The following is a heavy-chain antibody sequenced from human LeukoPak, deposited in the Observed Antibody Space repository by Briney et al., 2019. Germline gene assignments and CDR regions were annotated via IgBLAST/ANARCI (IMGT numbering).Heavy chain of an antibody. J-gene: IGHJ3*02. Sequence: ASVTVSCKASGYTFTGYYMRWVRQAPGQGLEWMGWINPNSGGTNYAQKFQGRVTMTRDTSISTAYMELSRLRSDDTAVYYCAREGTTMVRGGGAFDIWGQGTMVTVSS. CDR3: AREGTTMVRGGGAFDI. D-gene: IGHD3-10*01. V-gene: IGHV1-2*02. CDR2: INPNSGGT. CDR1: GYTFTGYY.